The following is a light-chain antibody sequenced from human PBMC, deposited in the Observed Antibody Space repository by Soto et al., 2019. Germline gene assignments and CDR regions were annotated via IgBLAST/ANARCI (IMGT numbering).Light chain of an antibody. J-gene: IGKJ4*01. CDR2: DAS. V-gene: IGKV1-33*01. CDR3: QQSEALVLS. Sequence: DIQMTQSPSSLSASVGDRVTITCQASQDITDYLHWYQQKPGKAPRLLIYDASNLETGVPSRFSGSGPGTDFTFTISSLQPEDTATYYCQQSEALVLSFGGGTKVEI. CDR1: QDITDY.